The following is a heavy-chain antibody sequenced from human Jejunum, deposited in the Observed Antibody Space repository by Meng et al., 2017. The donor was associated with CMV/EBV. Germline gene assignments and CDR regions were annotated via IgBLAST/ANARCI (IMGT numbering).Heavy chain of an antibody. CDR2: MSASAESR. Sequence: CADSRFAFGNYPMSWVRQAPGKGLEWVAGMSASAESRYDADSVKGRFTISRDNTKNTLYLQMNSLRVEDTAVYYCAGGGPAIFSPFDPWGQGTLVTVSS. J-gene: IGHJ5*02. D-gene: IGHD3-3*01. CDR3: AGGGPAIFSPFDP. V-gene: IGHV3-23*01. CDR1: RFAFGNYP.